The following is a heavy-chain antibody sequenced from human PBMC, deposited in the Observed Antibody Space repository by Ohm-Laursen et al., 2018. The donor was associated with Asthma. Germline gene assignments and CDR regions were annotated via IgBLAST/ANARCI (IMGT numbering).Heavy chain of an antibody. CDR2: GGSYYDGGLK. D-gene: IGHD3-3*01. Sequence: SLRLSCSASGFTFNSFGFHWVRQAPGKGLEWVAVGGSYYDGGLKYYADSVNGRFTVSRDDSKNTLYLQMNSLRPDDTAVYYCARDVMEWYLPAFDFWGQGTLVTVSS. J-gene: IGHJ4*02. CDR3: ARDVMEWYLPAFDF. V-gene: IGHV3-30*03. CDR1: GFTFNSFG.